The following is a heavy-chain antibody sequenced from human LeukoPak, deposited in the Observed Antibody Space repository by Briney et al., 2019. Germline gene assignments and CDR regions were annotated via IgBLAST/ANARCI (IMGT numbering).Heavy chain of an antibody. CDR2: ISSSGSTI. CDR1: GFTFSNYE. D-gene: IGHD5-18*01. J-gene: IGHJ4*02. Sequence: GGSLRLSCAASGFTFSNYEMNWVRQAPGKGLEWVSYISSSGSTIYYADSVKGRFTISRDNAKNSLYLQMNSLRAEDTAVYYCARDDSYGLDYWGQGTRVTVSS. CDR3: ARDDSYGLDY. V-gene: IGHV3-48*03.